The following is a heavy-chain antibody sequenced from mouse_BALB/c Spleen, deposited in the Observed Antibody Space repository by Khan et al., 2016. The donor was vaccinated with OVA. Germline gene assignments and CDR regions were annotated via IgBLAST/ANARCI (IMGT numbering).Heavy chain of an antibody. J-gene: IGHJ3*01. D-gene: IGHD1-1*01. Sequence: QVQLQQSGAELAKPGASVKMSCKASGYTFTSYWMHWVKQRPGQGLEWIGYINPSTGYSEYNQKFKDKATLTADKSSSTAYMQLSSLTSYDSAVFFCANHGRSSAWFAYWGQGNLGNGSA. V-gene: IGHV1-7*01. CDR1: GYTFTSYW. CDR3: ANHGRSSAWFAY. CDR2: INPSTGYS.